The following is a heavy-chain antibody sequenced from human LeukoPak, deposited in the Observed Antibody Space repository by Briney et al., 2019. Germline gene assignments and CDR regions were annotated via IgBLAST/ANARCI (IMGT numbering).Heavy chain of an antibody. CDR3: AKDTGWYYFDY. CDR1: GFTFDDYA. Sequence: GGSLRLSCAASGFTFDDYAMHWVRQAPGKGLEWVSGISWNSGSIGYADSVKGRFTISRDNAKNSLYLQMNSLRPEDTALYYCAKDTGWYYFDYWGQGTLVTVSS. V-gene: IGHV3-9*01. CDR2: ISWNSGSI. D-gene: IGHD6-19*01. J-gene: IGHJ4*02.